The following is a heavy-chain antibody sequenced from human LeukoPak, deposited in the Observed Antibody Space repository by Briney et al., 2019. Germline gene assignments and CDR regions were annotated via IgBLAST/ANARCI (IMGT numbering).Heavy chain of an antibody. CDR1: GFTFSSYG. Sequence: GGSLRLSCAASGFTFSSYGMHWVRQAPGKGLEWVAVIWYDGSNKYYADSVKGRFTISRNNSKNTLYLQMNSLRAEDTAVYYCARDEGYYDSSGYYYDPGPLDYWGQGTLVTVSS. J-gene: IGHJ4*02. D-gene: IGHD3-22*01. CDR2: IWYDGSNK. CDR3: ARDEGYYDSSGYYYDPGPLDY. V-gene: IGHV3-33*01.